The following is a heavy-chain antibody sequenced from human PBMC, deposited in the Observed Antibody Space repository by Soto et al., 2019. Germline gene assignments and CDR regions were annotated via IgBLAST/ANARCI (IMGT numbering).Heavy chain of an antibody. V-gene: IGHV3-30*18. CDR1: GFTFSSYG. J-gene: IGHJ6*02. D-gene: IGHD6-19*01. Sequence: TGGSLRLSCAASGFTFSSYGMHWVRQAPGKGLEWVAVISYDGSNKYYADSVKGRFTISRDNSKNTLYLQMNSLRAEDTAVYYCAKGIAVAGSSYYGMDVWGQGTTVTVSS. CDR2: ISYDGSNK. CDR3: AKGIAVAGSSYYGMDV.